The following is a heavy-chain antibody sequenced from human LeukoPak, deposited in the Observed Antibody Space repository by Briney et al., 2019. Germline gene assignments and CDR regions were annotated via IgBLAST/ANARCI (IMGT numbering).Heavy chain of an antibody. J-gene: IGHJ3*02. D-gene: IGHD3-10*01. V-gene: IGHV4-59*01. CDR2: IYYSGST. CDR1: GGSISSYY. CDR3: ARGVRGVDDAFDI. Sequence: PSETLSLTCTVSGGSISSYYWSWIRQPPGRGLEWIGYIYYSGSTNYNPSLKSRVTISVDTSKNQFSLKLSSVTAADTAVYYCARGVRGVDDAFDIWGQGTMVTVSS.